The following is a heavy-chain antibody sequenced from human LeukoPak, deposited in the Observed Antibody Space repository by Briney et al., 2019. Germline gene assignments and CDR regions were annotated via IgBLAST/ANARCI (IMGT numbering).Heavy chain of an antibody. CDR1: GYTFTSYG. J-gene: IGHJ4*02. CDR2: ISAYNGNT. CDR3: ARCRRDYDFWSGYLTFDY. V-gene: IGHV1-18*01. Sequence: ASVKVSCKASGYTFTSYGISWVRQAPGQGLEWMGWISAYNGNTNYAQKLQGRVTMTTDTPTGTAYMELRSLRSDDTAVYYCARCRRDYDFWSGYLTFDYWGQGTLVTVSS. D-gene: IGHD3-3*01.